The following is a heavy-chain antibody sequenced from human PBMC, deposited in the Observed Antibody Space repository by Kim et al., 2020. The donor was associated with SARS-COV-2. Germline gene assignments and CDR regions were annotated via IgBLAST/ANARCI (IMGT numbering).Heavy chain of an antibody. D-gene: IGHD3-9*01. CDR3: ARGAYDILTGTFDY. J-gene: IGHJ4*02. V-gene: IGHV1-3*01. Sequence: SQKFQGRVPITRDTSASTDYMELSSLRSEDTAVYYCARGAYDILTGTFDYWGQGTLVTVSS.